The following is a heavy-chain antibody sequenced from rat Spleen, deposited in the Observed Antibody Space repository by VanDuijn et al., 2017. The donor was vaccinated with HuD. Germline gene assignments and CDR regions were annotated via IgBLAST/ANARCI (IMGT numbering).Heavy chain of an antibody. J-gene: IGHJ4*01. CDR1: GFTFSSFP. D-gene: IGHD1-1*01. Sequence: EVQLVESGGGLVQPGRSMKLSCAASGFTFSSFPMAWVRQAPTKGLEWVATISTSGGSTYYRDSVKGRFTISRDNAKSTLYLQMNSLRSEDTATYYCTSDRYYGGPHYVMDAWGQGASVTVSS. CDR3: TSDRYYGGPHYVMDA. V-gene: IGHV5-46*01. CDR2: ISTSGGST.